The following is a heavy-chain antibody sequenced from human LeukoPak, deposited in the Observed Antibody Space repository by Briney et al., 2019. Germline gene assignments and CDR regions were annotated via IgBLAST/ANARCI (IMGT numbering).Heavy chain of an antibody. CDR2: TYTSGNA. Sequence: SETLSLTCAVSGGSISSYYWSWIRQPAGKGLEWIGRTYTSGNANYNPSLKSRVTMSVDTPKNQLSLKVTSVTAADTAVYYCASTSAGNSGMDVWGQGTTVTVSS. J-gene: IGHJ6*02. V-gene: IGHV4-4*07. CDR3: ASTSAGNSGMDV. CDR1: GGSISSYY. D-gene: IGHD2-2*01.